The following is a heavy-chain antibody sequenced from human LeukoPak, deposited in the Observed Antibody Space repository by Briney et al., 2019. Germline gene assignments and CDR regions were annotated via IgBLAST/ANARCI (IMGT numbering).Heavy chain of an antibody. D-gene: IGHD3-22*01. Sequence: SETLSLTCAVSGGSISSGSYYWSWIRQPAGKGLEWIGRIYTSGSTNYNPSLKSRVTMSVDTSKNQFSLKLSSVAAADTAVYYCASSPLNYYDSSGPPDYWGQGTLVTVSS. J-gene: IGHJ4*02. CDR2: IYTSGST. CDR1: GGSISSGSYY. CDR3: ASSPLNYYDSSGPPDY. V-gene: IGHV4-61*02.